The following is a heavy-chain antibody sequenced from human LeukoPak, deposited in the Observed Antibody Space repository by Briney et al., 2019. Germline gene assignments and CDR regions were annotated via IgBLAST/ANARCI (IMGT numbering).Heavy chain of an antibody. D-gene: IGHD2-15*01. CDR3: ARSIRYSLINY. CDR1: GGSFSGYY. Sequence: PSETLSLTCAVYGGSFSGYYWSWIRNPPGKGLDWNGEINLSGSTNYNQSLYSRVTISVETSKNQFSLTLSSVSAADTAVYFCARSIRYSLINYWGQGTLVTVSS. J-gene: IGHJ4*02. V-gene: IGHV4-34*01. CDR2: INLSGST.